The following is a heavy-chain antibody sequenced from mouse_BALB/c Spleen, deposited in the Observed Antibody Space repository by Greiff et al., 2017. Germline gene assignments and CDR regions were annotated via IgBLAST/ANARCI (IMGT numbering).Heavy chain of an antibody. CDR1: GFTFSDYY. J-gene: IGHJ2*01. D-gene: IGHD2-1*01. CDR2: ISDGGSYT. CDR3: ARVGGNYVFDY. Sequence: EVQVVESGGGLVKPGGSLKLSCAASGFTFSDYYMYWVRQTPEKRLEWVATISDGGSYTYYPDSVKGRFTISRDNAKNNLYLQMSSLKSEDTAMYYCARVGGNYVFDYWGQGTTLTVSS. V-gene: IGHV5-4*02.